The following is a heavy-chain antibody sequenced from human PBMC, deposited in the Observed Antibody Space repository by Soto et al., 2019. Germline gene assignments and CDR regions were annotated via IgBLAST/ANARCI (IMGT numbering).Heavy chain of an antibody. D-gene: IGHD5-12*01. CDR3: ARGSHRWLQYAGSDY. J-gene: IGHJ4*02. Sequence: GGSLRLSCAASGFTFSSYAMHWVRQAPGKGLEWVAVISYDGSNKYYADSVKGRFTISRDNSKNTLYLQMNSLRAEDTAVYYCARGSHRWLQYAGSDYWGQGTLVTVS. CDR2: ISYDGSNK. V-gene: IGHV3-30-3*01. CDR1: GFTFSSYA.